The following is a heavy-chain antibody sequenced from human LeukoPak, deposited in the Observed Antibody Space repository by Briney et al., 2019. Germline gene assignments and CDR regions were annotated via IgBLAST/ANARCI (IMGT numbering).Heavy chain of an antibody. V-gene: IGHV4-61*02. J-gene: IGHJ6*03. CDR2: IYTDGST. D-gene: IGHD6-6*01. CDR3: ARDQPPSSSPYYYYYYMDV. CDR1: GGSISSGSYY. Sequence: SETLSLTCTVSGGSISSGSYYWGWIRQPAGKGLEWIGRIYTDGSTNYNPSLKSRVTITVNTSKNQLSLKLSSVAAADTAVYYCARDQPPSSSPYYYYYYMDVWGKGTTVTVS.